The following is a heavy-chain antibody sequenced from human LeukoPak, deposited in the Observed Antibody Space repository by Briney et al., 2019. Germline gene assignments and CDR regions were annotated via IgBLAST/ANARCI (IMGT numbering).Heavy chain of an antibody. CDR2: ISRSSSYI. CDR3: ARGRRRIAAAGATPPAPYFDY. V-gene: IGHV3-21*01. CDR1: EFSVGSNY. J-gene: IGHJ4*02. Sequence: GGSLRLSCAASEFSVGSNYMTWVRQAPGKGLEWVSSISRSSSYIYYADSVKGRFTISRDNAKNSLYLQMNSLRAEDTAVYYCARGRRRIAAAGATPPAPYFDYWGQGTLVTFSS. D-gene: IGHD6-13*01.